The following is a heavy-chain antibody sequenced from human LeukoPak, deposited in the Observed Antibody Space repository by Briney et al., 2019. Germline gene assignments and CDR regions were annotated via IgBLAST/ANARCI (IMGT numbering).Heavy chain of an antibody. Sequence: GGSLRLSCAASGFTFSSYWMSWVRQAPGKGLEWVANIKQDGSEKYYVDSVEGRFTISRDNAKNSLYLQMNSLRAEDTAVYYCARALGGYSYGLVDYYYMDVWGKGTTVTVSS. D-gene: IGHD5-18*01. CDR1: GFTFSSYW. CDR2: IKQDGSEK. J-gene: IGHJ6*03. CDR3: ARALGGYSYGLVDYYYMDV. V-gene: IGHV3-7*01.